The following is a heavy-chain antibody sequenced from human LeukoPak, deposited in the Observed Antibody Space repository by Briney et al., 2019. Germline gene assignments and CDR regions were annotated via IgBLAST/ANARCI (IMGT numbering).Heavy chain of an antibody. D-gene: IGHD5-24*01. J-gene: IGHJ3*02. Sequence: GGSLRLSCAASGFTFSSFSMNWVRQAPGKGLEWVSYISSTSSHIYYADSVKGRFTVSRDNAKDSLYLQMNSLRDEDTAVYYCARGFDGYYGFDIWGQGTMVTVSS. CDR1: GFTFSSFS. CDR3: ARGFDGYYGFDI. CDR2: ISSTSSHI. V-gene: IGHV3-21*05.